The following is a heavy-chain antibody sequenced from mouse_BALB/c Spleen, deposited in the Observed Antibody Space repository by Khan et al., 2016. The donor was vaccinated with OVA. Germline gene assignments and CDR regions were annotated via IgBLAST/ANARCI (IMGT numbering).Heavy chain of an antibody. V-gene: IGHV1S56*01. D-gene: IGHD1-1*01. CDR2: IYPGNDNT. CDR1: GYTFTNYY. Sequence: QVQLQQSGPELVKPGASVRISCKASGYTFTNYYIHWVKQSPGQGLEWIGWIYPGNDNTKSNENFKGKAKLTADRSSSTAYMQLSSLTSEDSAVFFCAREGTYHGTSYFDYWGQGTTLTVSS. CDR3: AREGTYHGTSYFDY. J-gene: IGHJ2*01.